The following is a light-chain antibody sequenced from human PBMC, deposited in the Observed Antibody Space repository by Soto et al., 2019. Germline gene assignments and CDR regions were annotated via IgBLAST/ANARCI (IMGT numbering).Light chain of an antibody. CDR2: DVT. Sequence: QSALTQPRSVSGSPGQSVTISCTGTSSDVGGYDYVSWYQQHPGKAPKLMIYDVTKRPSGVPDRFSGSRSGNTVSLTISGLQAEDDADYYCCSYAGTYTFYVFGTGTKVTVL. CDR3: CSYAGTYTFYV. CDR1: SSDVGGYDY. V-gene: IGLV2-11*01. J-gene: IGLJ1*01.